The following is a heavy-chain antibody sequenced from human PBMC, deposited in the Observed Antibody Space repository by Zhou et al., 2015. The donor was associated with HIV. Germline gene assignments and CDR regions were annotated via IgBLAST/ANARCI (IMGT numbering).Heavy chain of an antibody. Sequence: QVEMVQSATEVKEPGTSVRISCEGSKTSTLDFFIHWVRQVPGEGLEWMGRINPSTSGTHYSKAFEGRITVTVGSSLYNSYLQLTRLRADDTAIYYCAKQLQAGAKVGYDVWG. CDR2: INPSTSGT. J-gene: IGHJ6*02. V-gene: IGHV1-2*06. CDR1: KTSTLDFF. D-gene: IGHD1-1*01. CDR3: AKQLQAGAKVGYDV.